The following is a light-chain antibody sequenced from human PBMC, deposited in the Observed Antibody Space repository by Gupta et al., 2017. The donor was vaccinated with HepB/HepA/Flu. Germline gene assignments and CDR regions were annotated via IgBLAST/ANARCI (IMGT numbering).Light chain of an antibody. CDR1: QSINDW. CDR2: KAS. V-gene: IGKV1-5*03. J-gene: IGKJ1*01. CDR3: LRYNGYSWT. Sequence: DIQMTQYPSTLFASLGDRVTITCRASQSINDWLAWYQQKPGNAPKLLISKASNLEIGVPTRFIGSGSGTEFTLTITSLQPNDSATYFCLRYNGYSWTFGQGTKVETK.